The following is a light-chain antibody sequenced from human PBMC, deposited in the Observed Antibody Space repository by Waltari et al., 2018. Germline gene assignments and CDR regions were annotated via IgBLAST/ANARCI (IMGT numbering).Light chain of an antibody. CDR2: KAF. Sequence: DIQMTQSPSPLSASVGDRVTITCRASQSIRSDLAWYQQKPGRAPKLLIYKAFTLESGVPSRFSGSGSGTEFTLTISSLQPDDFATYYCQQYNFYSLAFGQGTKVDI. V-gene: IGKV1-5*03. CDR1: QSIRSD. CDR3: QQYNFYSLA. J-gene: IGKJ1*01.